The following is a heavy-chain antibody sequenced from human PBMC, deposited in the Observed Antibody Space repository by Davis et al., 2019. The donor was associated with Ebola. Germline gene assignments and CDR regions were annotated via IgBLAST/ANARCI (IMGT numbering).Heavy chain of an antibody. Sequence: SETLSLTCNVSGASISSDFFSWTWVRQPAGKGLEWIGNIYTSGTTKYNPSLESRITIPLDTSKKQLSLKLRSVTAADTAVYFCARLSGLFSSSSGALYFDLWGRGTLVSVSS. CDR1: GASISSDFFS. CDR3: ARLSGLFSSSSGALYFDL. V-gene: IGHV4-61*09. J-gene: IGHJ2*01. D-gene: IGHD6-6*01. CDR2: IYTSGTT.